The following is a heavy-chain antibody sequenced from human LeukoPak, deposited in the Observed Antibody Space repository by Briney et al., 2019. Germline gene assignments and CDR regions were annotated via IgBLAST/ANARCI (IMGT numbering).Heavy chain of an antibody. CDR2: IFYSGST. Sequence: PSETLSLTCTVSGGSIGTSNYYWGWIRQPPGKGLEWIGNIFYSGSTYYSPSLKSRVTISLDTSRNQFSLKLNSVTAADTAVYYCARDRDVDDFDSWGHGTLVTVSS. CDR3: ARDRDVDDFDS. CDR1: GGSIGTSNYY. J-gene: IGHJ4*01. V-gene: IGHV4-39*07. D-gene: IGHD2-15*01.